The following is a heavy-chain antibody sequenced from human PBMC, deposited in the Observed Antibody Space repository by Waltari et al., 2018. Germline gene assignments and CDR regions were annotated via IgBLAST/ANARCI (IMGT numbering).Heavy chain of an antibody. CDR2: TTNGNSHL. J-gene: IGHJ4*02. CDR1: GFTIRDFG. Sequence: EVQLVESGGGLVKPGGSLRLSCAASGFTIRDFGMSWVRQAPGKGLEWFSSTTNGNSHLYYADSVRGRFTVSIDNAKNSLYLQMNNLRAEDTAVYYCARALTTPNDYWGQGTLVTVSS. D-gene: IGHD4-17*01. CDR3: ARALTTPNDY. V-gene: IGHV3-21*03.